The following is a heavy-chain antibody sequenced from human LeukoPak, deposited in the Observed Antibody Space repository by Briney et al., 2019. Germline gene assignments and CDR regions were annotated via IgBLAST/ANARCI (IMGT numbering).Heavy chain of an antibody. CDR2: ISSSSSYI. CDR3: ARGPPYLEYQLLYLVP. D-gene: IGHD2-2*02. CDR1: GFTFSSYS. J-gene: IGHJ5*02. Sequence: PGGSLRLSCAASGFTFSSYSMNWVRQAPGKGLEWVSSISSSSSYIYYADSVKGRFTISRDNAKNSLYLQMNSLRAEDTAVYYCARGPPYLEYQLLYLVPWGQGTLVTVSS. V-gene: IGHV3-21*01.